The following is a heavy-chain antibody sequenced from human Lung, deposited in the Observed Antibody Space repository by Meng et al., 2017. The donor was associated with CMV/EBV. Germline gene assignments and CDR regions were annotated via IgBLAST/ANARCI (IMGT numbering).Heavy chain of an antibody. D-gene: IGHD2-15*01. J-gene: IGHJ5*02. CDR3: ATGLYKRELPTNWFDP. CDR1: DASVRSGGYY. Sequence: SLXFTVLDASVRSGGYYWSWFRQHPGKGLEWLCDMFYSENTDYNPSLKSRLTKSVDTSKNQYSMKMTSVTAADTAIEYCATGLYKRELPTNWFDPWXQGTRVTVSS. V-gene: IGHV4-31*03. CDR2: MFYSENT.